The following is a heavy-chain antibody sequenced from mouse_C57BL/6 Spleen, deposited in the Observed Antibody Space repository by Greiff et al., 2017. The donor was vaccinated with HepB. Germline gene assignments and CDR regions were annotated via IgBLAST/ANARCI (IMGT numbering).Heavy chain of an antibody. Sequence: EVQLQQSGAELVRPGASVKLSCTASGFNIKDYYMHWVKQRPEQGLEWIGRLDPEDGDTEYAPKFQGKATMTADTSSNTAYLQLSSLTSGDTAVYYCTPYYYGSSYEGDYAMDYWGQGTSVTVSS. CDR3: TPYYYGSSYEGDYAMDY. D-gene: IGHD1-1*01. CDR1: GFNIKDYY. CDR2: LDPEDGDT. V-gene: IGHV14-1*01. J-gene: IGHJ4*01.